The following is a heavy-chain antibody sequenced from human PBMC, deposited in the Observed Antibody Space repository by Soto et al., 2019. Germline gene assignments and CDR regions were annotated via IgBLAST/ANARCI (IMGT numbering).Heavy chain of an antibody. J-gene: IGHJ5*02. CDR2: TYYTSKWNN. D-gene: IGHD3-3*01. CDR1: GDSVSRSSAV. CDR3: ARSASGTGTEFDP. Sequence: SQTLSLTCAISGDSVSRSSAVWNWIRQSPSRGLEWLGRTYYTSKWNNYYAVSVKSRITINADTSKNQFSLQLNSVTPEDTALYYCARSASGTGTEFDPWGQGTPVTVST. V-gene: IGHV6-1*01.